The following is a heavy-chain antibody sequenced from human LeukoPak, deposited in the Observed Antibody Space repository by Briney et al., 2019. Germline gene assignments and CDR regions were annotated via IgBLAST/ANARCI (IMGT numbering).Heavy chain of an antibody. Sequence: ASVKVSCKASGYTFTGYYMHWVRQAPGQGLEWMGRINPNSGGTNYAQKFQGRVTMTRDTSISTAYMELSRLRSDDTAVYYCARVEQGYCSSTSCLNWFDPWGQGTLVTVSS. CDR2: INPNSGGT. CDR3: ARVEQGYCSSTSCLNWFDP. V-gene: IGHV1-2*06. D-gene: IGHD2-2*01. CDR1: GYTFTGYY. J-gene: IGHJ5*02.